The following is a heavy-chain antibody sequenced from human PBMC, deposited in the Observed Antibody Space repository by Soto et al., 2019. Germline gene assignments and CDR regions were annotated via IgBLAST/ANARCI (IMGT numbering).Heavy chain of an antibody. J-gene: IGHJ6*02. CDR3: ARVPPRDCSGGSCYSYYGMDV. V-gene: IGHV3-11*01. CDR2: ISSSGSTI. CDR1: GFTFSDYY. D-gene: IGHD2-15*01. Sequence: LRLSCAASGFTFSDYYMSWIRQAPGKGLEWVSYISSSGSTIYYADSVKGRFTISRDNAKNSLYLQMNSLRAEDTAVYYCARVPPRDCSGGSCYSYYGMDVWGQGTTVTVSS.